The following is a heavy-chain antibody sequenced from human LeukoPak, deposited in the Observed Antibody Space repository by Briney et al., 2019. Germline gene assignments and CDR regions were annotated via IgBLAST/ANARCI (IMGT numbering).Heavy chain of an antibody. J-gene: IGHJ5*02. CDR1: GFSFTNYY. Sequence: ASVTVSFKASGFSFTNYYMQWVRQAPGQGLEWMGIINPSDGRRKYAQKFQGRVTMTGDTSTNTVYMDLRSLSSEDTAVYYCVRDGLQTRYSWNDEGRKNWFDPWGQGTLVTVSS. D-gene: IGHD1-1*01. CDR2: INPSDGRR. CDR3: VRDGLQTRYSWNDEGRKNWFDP. V-gene: IGHV1-46*01.